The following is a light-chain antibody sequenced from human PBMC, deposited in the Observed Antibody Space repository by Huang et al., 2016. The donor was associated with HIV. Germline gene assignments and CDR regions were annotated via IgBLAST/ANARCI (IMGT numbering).Light chain of an antibody. CDR3: QQYNNWPPT. V-gene: IGKV3-15*01. Sequence: EIVMTQSPATLSVSPGERATLSCRASQSVSRDLAWYQQKPGQPPRLLIFGASTRATGVPARFSGSGSGTEFTLTISSLQSEGFAVYYCQQYNNWPPTFGQGTKVEIK. CDR1: QSVSRD. J-gene: IGKJ1*01. CDR2: GAS.